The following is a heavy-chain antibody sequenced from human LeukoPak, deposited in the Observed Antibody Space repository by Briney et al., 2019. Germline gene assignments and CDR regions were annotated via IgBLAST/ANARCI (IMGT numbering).Heavy chain of an antibody. Sequence: GGSLRLSCAASGFTFSDYYMSLIRQAPGKGLEWVSYISSSGSTIYYADSVKGRFTISRDNAKNSLYLQMNSLRAEDTAVYYCARTSSSWDYYFDYWGQGTLVTVSS. V-gene: IGHV3-11*01. D-gene: IGHD6-13*01. CDR1: GFTFSDYY. CDR2: ISSSGSTI. CDR3: ARTSSSWDYYFDY. J-gene: IGHJ4*02.